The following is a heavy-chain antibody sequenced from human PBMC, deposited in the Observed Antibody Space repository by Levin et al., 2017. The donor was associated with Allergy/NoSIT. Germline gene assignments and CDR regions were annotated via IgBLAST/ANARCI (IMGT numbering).Heavy chain of an antibody. CDR3: ARDAGFTIFGVVTLPDDYDYYGMDV. Sequence: GGSLRLSCAASGFTFSSYSMNWVRQAPGKGLEWVSSISSSSSYIYYADSVKGRFTISRDNAKNSLYLQMNSLRAEDTAVYYCARDAGFTIFGVVTLPDDYDYYGMDVWGQGTTVTVSS. D-gene: IGHD3-3*01. CDR2: ISSSSSYI. CDR1: GFTFSSYS. V-gene: IGHV3-21*01. J-gene: IGHJ6*02.